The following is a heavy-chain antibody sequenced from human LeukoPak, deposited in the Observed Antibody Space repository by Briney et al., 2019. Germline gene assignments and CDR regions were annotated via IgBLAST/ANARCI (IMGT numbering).Heavy chain of an antibody. V-gene: IGHV3-30*01. J-gene: IGHJ6*02. CDR3: ARDVAGSVYNCGMDV. CDR1: GFTFSTYV. CDR2: ILYDGSNK. D-gene: IGHD6-19*01. Sequence: GGSLRLSCAASGFTFSTYVMHWVRQAPGKGLQWVAVILYDGSNKYYADSVKGRFIISRDNSKNTLYLQMNSPTAEDTAVYYCARDVAGSVYNCGMDVWGQGTTVTVSS.